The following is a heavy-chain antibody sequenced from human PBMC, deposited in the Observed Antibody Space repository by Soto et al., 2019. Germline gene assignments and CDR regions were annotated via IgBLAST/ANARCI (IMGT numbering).Heavy chain of an antibody. CDR1: GYTFTSYG. CDR2: ISAYNGNT. D-gene: IGHD3-10*01. V-gene: IGHV1-18*01. Sequence: ASVKVSCKASGYTFTSYGISWVRQAPGQGLEWMGWISAYNGNTNYAQKLQGRVTMTTDTSTSTAYMELRSLRSDDTAVYYCARAGLLWFGEPMPDYWGQGTLVTVFS. J-gene: IGHJ4*02. CDR3: ARAGLLWFGEPMPDY.